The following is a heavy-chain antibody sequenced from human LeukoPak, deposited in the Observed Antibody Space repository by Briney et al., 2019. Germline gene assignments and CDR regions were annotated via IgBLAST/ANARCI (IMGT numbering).Heavy chain of an antibody. CDR3: ARASGDIVETATMGSY. D-gene: IGHD5-18*01. V-gene: IGHV3-21*01. CDR2: ISSSSSSI. Sequence: GGSLRLSCAASEFTFNSYSTNWVRQAPGKGLEWVSSISSSSSSIYYADSVKGRFTISRDNAKNSLYLQMNSLRAEDTVVYYCARASGDIVETATMGSYWGQGTLVTVSS. CDR1: EFTFNSYS. J-gene: IGHJ4*02.